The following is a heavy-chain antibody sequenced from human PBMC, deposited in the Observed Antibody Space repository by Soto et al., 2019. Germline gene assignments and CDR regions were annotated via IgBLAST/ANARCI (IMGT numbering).Heavy chain of an antibody. CDR3: ATDVVVGATTGLGDYYYYYGMDV. Sequence: QVQLVESGGGVVQPGRSLRLSCAASGFTFSSYGMHWVRQAPGKGLEWVAVISYDGSNKYYADSVKGRFTISRDNSKNTLYMPMNRLSAEDTAVYYCATDVVVGATTGLGDYYYYYGMDVWGQGTTVTVSS. CDR2: ISYDGSNK. V-gene: IGHV3-30*03. CDR1: GFTFSSYG. D-gene: IGHD1-26*01. J-gene: IGHJ6*02.